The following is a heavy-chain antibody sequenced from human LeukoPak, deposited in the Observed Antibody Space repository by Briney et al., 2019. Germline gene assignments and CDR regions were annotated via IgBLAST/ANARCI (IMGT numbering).Heavy chain of an antibody. D-gene: IGHD5-18*01. CDR2: ISYDGSNK. CDR3: ARDRGIQLWSYYYYGMDV. CDR1: GFTFSSYA. J-gene: IGHJ6*02. V-gene: IGHV3-30-3*01. Sequence: GRSLRLSCAASGFTFSSYAMHWVRQAPGKGLEWVAVISYDGSNKYYADSVKGRFTISRDNSKNTLYLQMNSLRAEDTAVYYCARDRGIQLWSYYYYGMDVWGQGTTVTVSS.